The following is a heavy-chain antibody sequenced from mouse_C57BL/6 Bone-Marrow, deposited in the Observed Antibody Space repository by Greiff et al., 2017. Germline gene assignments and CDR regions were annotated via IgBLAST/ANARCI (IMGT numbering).Heavy chain of an antibody. V-gene: IGHV5-6*01. Sequence: EVKLMESGGDLVKPGGSLKLSCAASGFTFSSYGMSWVRQTPDKRLEWVATISSGGSYNYYPDSVKGRFTSSSDNAKNTLYLQMSSLKSEDTAMYYCARHEWLLWYFDVWGTGTTVTVSS. D-gene: IGHD2-3*01. J-gene: IGHJ1*03. CDR2: ISSGGSYN. CDR1: GFTFSSYG. CDR3: ARHEWLLWYFDV.